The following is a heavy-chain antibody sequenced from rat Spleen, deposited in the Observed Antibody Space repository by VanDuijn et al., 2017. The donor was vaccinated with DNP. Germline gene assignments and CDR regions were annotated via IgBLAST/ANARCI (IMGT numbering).Heavy chain of an antibody. V-gene: IGHV5-22*01. Sequence: EVQLVESGGGLVQPGRSLKLSCVASGFTFNNYWMTWIRQAPTKGLEWVAYIRYDGGSSKYGDSVKGRFTISRDNAKNTLYLQMNSLRSEDMATYYCARWNSGHFDYWGQGVMVPVSS. CDR2: IRYDGGSS. CDR1: GFTFNNYW. J-gene: IGHJ2*01. CDR3: ARWNSGHFDY. D-gene: IGHD4-3*01.